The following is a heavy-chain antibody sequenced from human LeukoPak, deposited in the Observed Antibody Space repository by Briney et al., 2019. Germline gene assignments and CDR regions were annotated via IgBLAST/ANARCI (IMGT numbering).Heavy chain of an antibody. D-gene: IGHD3-10*01. Sequence: GGSLRLSCAASGFTFSTYGMQWVRQAPGTGLEWVAFIRFDGSNQYYADSVKGRFTISRDNSKNTLHLQMNSLTSKDAAVYYCAKISGGFARSFDYWGQGTLVTVSS. J-gene: IGHJ4*02. CDR3: AKISGGFARSFDY. CDR2: IRFDGSNQ. CDR1: GFTFSTYG. V-gene: IGHV3-30*02.